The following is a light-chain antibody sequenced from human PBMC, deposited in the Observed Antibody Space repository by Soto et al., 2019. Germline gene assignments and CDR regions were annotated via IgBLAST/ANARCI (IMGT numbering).Light chain of an antibody. J-gene: IGLJ3*02. CDR2: YDI. CDR3: QVWDISSGHVV. Sequence: SYELTQPPSVSVAPGKTASVACGGSNIGSKSVYWYQKKSGQAPVLVMYYDIDRPSAIPERFSGSNSGNTATLTISRVEAGDEAYYYCQVWDISSGHVVFGGGTKLTVL. V-gene: IGLV3-21*01. CDR1: NIGSKS.